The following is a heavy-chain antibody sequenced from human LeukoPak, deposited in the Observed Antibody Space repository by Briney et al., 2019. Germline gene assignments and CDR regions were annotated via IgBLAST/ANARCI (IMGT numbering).Heavy chain of an antibody. D-gene: IGHD6-19*01. J-gene: IGHJ4*02. CDR1: GLTFSSYW. V-gene: IGHV3-74*01. CDR2: INSDGSST. Sequence: GGSLRLSCAASGLTFSSYWMHWVRQAPGKGLVWGSRINSDGSSTSYADSVKGRFTISRDNAKNTLYLQMNSLRAEDTAVYYCARSKVAGTNYFDYWGQGTLVTVSS. CDR3: ARSKVAGTNYFDY.